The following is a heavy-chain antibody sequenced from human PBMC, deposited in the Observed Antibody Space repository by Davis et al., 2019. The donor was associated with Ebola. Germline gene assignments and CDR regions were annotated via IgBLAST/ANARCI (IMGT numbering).Heavy chain of an antibody. J-gene: IGHJ5*02. CDR2: IDPSDSYT. V-gene: IGHV5-10-1*01. D-gene: IGHD6-19*01. CDR1: GYSFTSYW. CDR3: ARHDTGWFNWFDP. Sequence: GESLKISCKGSGYSFTSYWISWVRQMPGKGLEWMGRIDPSDSYTNYSPSFQGHVTISADKSISTAYLQWSSLKASDTAMYYCARHDTGWFNWFDPWGQGTLVTVSS.